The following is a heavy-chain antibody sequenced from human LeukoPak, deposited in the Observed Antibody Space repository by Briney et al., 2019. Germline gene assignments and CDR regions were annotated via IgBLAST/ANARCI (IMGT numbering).Heavy chain of an antibody. CDR1: GGSISSSY. CDR3: ARDKGVTAGTTDY. Sequence: PSETLSLTCSVSGGSISSSYWSWIRQPAGKGLEWIGRISASGSTNYNPSLKSRATLSVDTSKNQFSLKLNSVTAADTAVYYCARDKGVTAGTTDYWGQGTLVTVSS. V-gene: IGHV4-4*07. D-gene: IGHD1-14*01. CDR2: ISASGST. J-gene: IGHJ4*02.